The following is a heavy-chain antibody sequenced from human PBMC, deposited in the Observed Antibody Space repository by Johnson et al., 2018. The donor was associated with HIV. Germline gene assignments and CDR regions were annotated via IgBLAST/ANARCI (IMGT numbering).Heavy chain of an antibody. J-gene: IGHJ3*02. CDR1: GFTFSDYY. Sequence: QMLLVESGGGVVQPGRSLRLSCEASGFTFSDYYMSWIRQAPGKGLEWVSYISSSGSTIYYADSVKGRFTISRDNAKNSLYLQINSLRAEDTAVYYCAREYEAFDIWGQGTMVTVSS. CDR3: AREYEAFDI. CDR2: ISSSGSTI. V-gene: IGHV3-11*04.